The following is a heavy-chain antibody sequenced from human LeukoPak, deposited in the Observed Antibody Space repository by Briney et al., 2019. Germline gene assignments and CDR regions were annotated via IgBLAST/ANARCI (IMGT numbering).Heavy chain of an antibody. CDR1: GFTFSSYA. CDR2: ISGSGGST. D-gene: IGHD3-10*01. J-gene: IGHJ4*02. V-gene: IGHV3-23*01. CDR3: AKGVLRFGDYDY. Sequence: GGSLRLSCAASGFTFSSYAMSWVRQAPGEGLEWVSAISGSGGSTYYADSVKGRFTISRDNSKNTLYLQMNSLRAEDTAVYYCAKGVLRFGDYDYWGQGTLVTVSS.